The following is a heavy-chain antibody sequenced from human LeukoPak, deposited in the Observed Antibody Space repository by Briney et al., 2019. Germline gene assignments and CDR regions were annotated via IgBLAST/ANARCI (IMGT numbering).Heavy chain of an antibody. CDR1: GFTFSTSA. Sequence: GGSLRLSCAASGFTFSTSAMHWVRQAPGKGLEWVALIWYDGSNKYYADSVKGRFTISRDNSKNTLYLQMNSLRAEDTAVYYCARGVPAEYWGQGTLVTVSS. D-gene: IGHD3-10*01. CDR2: IWYDGSNK. V-gene: IGHV3-33*08. CDR3: ARGVPAEY. J-gene: IGHJ4*02.